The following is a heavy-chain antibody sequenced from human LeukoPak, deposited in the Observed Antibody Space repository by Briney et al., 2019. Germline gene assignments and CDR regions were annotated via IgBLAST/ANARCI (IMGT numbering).Heavy chain of an antibody. CDR1: GYTFTVYH. J-gene: IGHJ5*02. CDR2: INPNSGAT. D-gene: IGHD2-21*02. Sequence: ASVNVSCKTSGYTFTVYHMHWVRQAPGQGLEWMGWINPNSGATNCAQNLQGRVTMTSDTSISTAYMELSSLTSDDTAVYYCGLVTSGNWWFDPWGQGTLVTVSS. CDR3: GLVTSGNWWFDP. V-gene: IGHV1-2*02.